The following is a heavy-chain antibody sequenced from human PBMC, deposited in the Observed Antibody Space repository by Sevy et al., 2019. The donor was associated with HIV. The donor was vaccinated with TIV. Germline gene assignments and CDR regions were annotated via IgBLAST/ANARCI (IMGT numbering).Heavy chain of an antibody. Sequence: SETLSLTCTVFGGSISAYYWSWIRQSPGKGLEYIGYIYYTGSTYYNPSLKGRVTISIDTSKNQFSLRLTSVTAADTAMYYCARAPPVRSGDDSLNWFDPWGQGTLVTVSS. CDR2: IYYTGST. J-gene: IGHJ5*02. D-gene: IGHD5-12*01. CDR3: ARAPPVRSGDDSLNWFDP. V-gene: IGHV4-59*01. CDR1: GGSISAYY.